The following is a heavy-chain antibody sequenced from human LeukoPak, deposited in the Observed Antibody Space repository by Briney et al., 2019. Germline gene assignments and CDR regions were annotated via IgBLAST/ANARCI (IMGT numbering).Heavy chain of an antibody. CDR1: GFSFSAYI. V-gene: IGHV3-64*01. J-gene: IGHJ4*02. CDR2: IRSDGSST. CDR3: TRRYGGHSGWAGYHDS. D-gene: IGHD6-19*01. Sequence: PGGSLRLFCVASGFSFSAYIMHWVRQAPGKGLEYVSAIRSDGSSTFYPNSVKGRFTISRDNSKSTLYLQMGSLRAEDTAVYYCTRRYGGHSGWAGYHDSWGQGTLVTVSS.